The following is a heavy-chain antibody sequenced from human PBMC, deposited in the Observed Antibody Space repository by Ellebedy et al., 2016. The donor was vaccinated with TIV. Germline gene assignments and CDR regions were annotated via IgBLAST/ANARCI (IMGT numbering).Heavy chain of an antibody. CDR2: IIPIIGMT. V-gene: IGHV1-69*04. D-gene: IGHD4/OR15-4a*01. CDR1: GGSFSSYG. CDR3: ARVFQESASDY. Sequence: SVQVSCKASGGSFSSYGISWARQAPGQGLEWMGRIIPIIGMTNYAKKFQGRVTITADTSTSTAYMELSSLRSEDTAVYYCARVFQESASDYWGQGTLVTVSS. J-gene: IGHJ4*02.